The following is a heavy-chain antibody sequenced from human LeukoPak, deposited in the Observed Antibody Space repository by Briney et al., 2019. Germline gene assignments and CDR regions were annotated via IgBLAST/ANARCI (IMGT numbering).Heavy chain of an antibody. V-gene: IGHV4-59*01. J-gene: IGHJ3*02. CDR3: ARSPNNFGDAFDI. D-gene: IGHD1-1*01. CDR2: IYSSGST. CDR1: GGSIRGYY. Sequence: SETLSLTCNVSGGSIRGYYWSWIRQPPGKGLEWIGYIYSSGSTNYNPSLKSRVTMSVDTSKNQFSLKVSSVTAADTAVYYCARSPNNFGDAFDIWGQGTMVTVSS.